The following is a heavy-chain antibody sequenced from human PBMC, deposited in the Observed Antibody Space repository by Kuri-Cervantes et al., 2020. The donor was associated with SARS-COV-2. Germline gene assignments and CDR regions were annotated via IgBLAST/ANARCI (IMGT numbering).Heavy chain of an antibody. Sequence: ESLKISCAASGFTFSSYSMNWVRQAPGKGLEWIGSIYYSGSTYYNPSLKSRATISVDTSKNQFSLKLSSVTAADTAVYYCARKYYYGSGGESNYYGMDVWGQGTTVTVSS. J-gene: IGHJ6*02. CDR1: GFTFSSYS. D-gene: IGHD3-10*01. CDR3: ARKYYYGSGGESNYYGMDV. CDR2: IYYSGST. V-gene: IGHV4-39*07.